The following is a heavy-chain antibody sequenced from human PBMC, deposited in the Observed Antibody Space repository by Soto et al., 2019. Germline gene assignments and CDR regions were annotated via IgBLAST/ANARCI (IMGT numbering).Heavy chain of an antibody. CDR2: INHSGST. V-gene: IGHV4-34*01. D-gene: IGHD4-17*01. Sequence: SETLSLTCAVYGGSFSGYYWSWIRQPPGKXLEWIGEINHSGSTNYNPSLKSRVTISVDTSKNQFSLKLSSVTAADTAVYYCARGMTTVVSDYYYYGMDVWGQGTTVTVSS. CDR1: GGSFSGYY. CDR3: ARGMTTVVSDYYYYGMDV. J-gene: IGHJ6*02.